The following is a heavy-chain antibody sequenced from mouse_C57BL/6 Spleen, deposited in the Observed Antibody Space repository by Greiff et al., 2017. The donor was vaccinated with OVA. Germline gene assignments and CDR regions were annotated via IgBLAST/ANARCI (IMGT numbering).Heavy chain of an antibody. CDR1: GYTFTSYW. J-gene: IGHJ2*01. CDR3: ARGTGNYFDY. V-gene: IGHV1-61*01. D-gene: IGHD4-1*01. CDR2: IYPSDSET. Sequence: VQLRQPGAELVRPGSSVKLSCKASGYTFTSYWMDWVKQRPGQGLEWIGNIYPSDSETHYNQKFKDKATLTVDKSSSTAYMQLSSLTSEDSAVYYCARGTGNYFDYWGQGTTLTVSS.